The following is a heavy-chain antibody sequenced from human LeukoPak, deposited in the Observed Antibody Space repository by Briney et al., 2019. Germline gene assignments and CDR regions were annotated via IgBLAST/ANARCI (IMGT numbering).Heavy chain of an antibody. CDR1: GFTFSSYG. J-gene: IGHJ4*02. D-gene: IGHD2-2*01. V-gene: IGHV3-23*01. Sequence: GGSLRLSCAASGFTFSSYGMHWVRQAPGEGLEWVSAISGSGGSTYYADSVKGRFTISRDNSKNTLYLQMNSLRAEDTAVYYCAKGGVVVPAATFYYYFDYWGQGTLVTVSS. CDR3: AKGGVVVPAATFYYYFDY. CDR2: ISGSGGST.